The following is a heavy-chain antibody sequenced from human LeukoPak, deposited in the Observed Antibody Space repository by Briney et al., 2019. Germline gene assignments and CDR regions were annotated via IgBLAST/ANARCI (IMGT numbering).Heavy chain of an antibody. V-gene: IGHV1-8*01. J-gene: IGHJ6*03. CDR2: TNPNSGYT. CDR3: AKSREWYYYYMDV. Sequence: ASVKVSCKASGYAFTSYDINWVRQATGQGLEWMGWTNPNSGYTGYAQKFQGRVIMTRSTSISTAYMELSSLRSEDTAVYYCAKSREWYYYYMDVWGKGTTVTVSS. D-gene: IGHD3-3*01. CDR1: GYAFTSYD.